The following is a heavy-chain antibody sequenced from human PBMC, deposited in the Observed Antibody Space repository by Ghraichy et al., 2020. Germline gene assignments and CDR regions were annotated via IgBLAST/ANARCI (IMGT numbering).Heavy chain of an antibody. CDR1: GYSFTNYG. CDR3: VKDWGGYYFDS. Sequence: ASVKVSCKATGYSFTNYGMHWMRQAPGQSLEWMGWIHPGNGVARYAQLFQGRVTFTTDTSTTTAFMEMGSLRSDDTAVYFCVKDWGGYYFDSWGLGTLVSGSS. J-gene: IGHJ4*02. D-gene: IGHD7-27*01. V-gene: IGHV1-3*01. CDR2: IHPGNGVA.